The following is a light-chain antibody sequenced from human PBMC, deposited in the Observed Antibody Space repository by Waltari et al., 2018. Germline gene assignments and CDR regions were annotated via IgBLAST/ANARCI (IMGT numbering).Light chain of an antibody. CDR2: AAS. J-gene: IGKJ5*01. CDR1: QSISSY. Sequence: DIQMTQSPSSLSASVGDRVTITCRASQSISSYLNWYQQKPGKAPKFLISAASSLQSGVPSRFCGSGSGTDFTLTISSLQPEDFATYYCQQSYSTPPTFGQGTRLETK. V-gene: IGKV1-39*01. CDR3: QQSYSTPPT.